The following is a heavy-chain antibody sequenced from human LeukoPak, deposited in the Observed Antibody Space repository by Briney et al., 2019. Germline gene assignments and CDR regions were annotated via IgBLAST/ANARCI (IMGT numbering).Heavy chain of an antibody. J-gene: IGHJ1*01. Sequence: GGSLRLSCAASGFTFSSYGMSWVRQAPGKGLEWVSAISGSGGRTYYAGSVKGRFTVSRDNSKNTLYLQMNSLRAEDTAVYYCAKSPLILEYFQHWGQGTLVTVSS. CDR1: GFTFSSYG. CDR3: AKSPLILEYFQH. CDR2: ISGSGGRT. V-gene: IGHV3-23*01. D-gene: IGHD1-1*01.